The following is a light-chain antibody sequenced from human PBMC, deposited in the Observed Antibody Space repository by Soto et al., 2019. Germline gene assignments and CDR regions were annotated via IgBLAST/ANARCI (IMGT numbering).Light chain of an antibody. V-gene: IGLV2-11*01. CDR3: ASWDDSLNAYV. Sequence: QSALTQPRSVSGSPGQSVTISCTGTSSDVGGYNYVSWYQQYPGKAPKVMIYDVTKRPSGVPDRFSGSKSGTSASLAIGGLLSEDEADYYCASWDDSLNAYVFGGGTKLTVL. CDR2: DVT. J-gene: IGLJ1*01. CDR1: SSDVGGYNY.